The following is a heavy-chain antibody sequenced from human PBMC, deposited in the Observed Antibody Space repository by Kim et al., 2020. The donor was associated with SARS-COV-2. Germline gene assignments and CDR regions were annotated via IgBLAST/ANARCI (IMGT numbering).Heavy chain of an antibody. CDR2: IKSSDGSP. Sequence: ASVKVSCKASGYSFSNYFIHWVRQAPGQGLEWMGTIKSSDGSPKYAQKFQGRVTMTRDTSTTSAYMDLSSLRSEDTAVYYCAREYSGTYHFDYWGQGTLV. J-gene: IGHJ4*02. CDR1: GYSFSNYF. D-gene: IGHD1-26*01. CDR3: AREYSGTYHFDY. V-gene: IGHV1-46*01.